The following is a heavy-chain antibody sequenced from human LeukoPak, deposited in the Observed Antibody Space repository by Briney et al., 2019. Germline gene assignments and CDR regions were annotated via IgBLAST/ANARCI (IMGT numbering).Heavy chain of an antibody. CDR3: ARMDIVVVPTAPTNGFDI. J-gene: IGHJ3*02. CDR1: GGSIGGYY. Sequence: PSETLSLTCSVSGGSIGGYYWSWIRQPPGKGLEWVGYIYSSGSANYIPSLKSRVSISLDQAKNQFSLKLTSVTAADTAVYYCARMDIVVVPTAPTNGFDIWGQGTRVTVSS. V-gene: IGHV4-59*01. CDR2: IYSSGSA. D-gene: IGHD2-15*01.